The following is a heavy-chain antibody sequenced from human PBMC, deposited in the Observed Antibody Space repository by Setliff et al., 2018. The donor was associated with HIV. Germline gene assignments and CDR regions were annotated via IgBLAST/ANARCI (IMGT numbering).Heavy chain of an antibody. Sequence: SETLSLTCTVSGGSISSSSYYWGWIRQPPGRGLEWIGSIYYSGSTYYNPSLKSRVTISVETSKNQFSLKLSSVTAADTAVYYCARQSRPSTSFGVVIRSGDYWGQGTLVTVSS. D-gene: IGHD3-3*01. CDR1: GGSISSSSYY. V-gene: IGHV4-39*01. CDR2: IYYSGST. CDR3: ARQSRPSTSFGVVIRSGDY. J-gene: IGHJ4*02.